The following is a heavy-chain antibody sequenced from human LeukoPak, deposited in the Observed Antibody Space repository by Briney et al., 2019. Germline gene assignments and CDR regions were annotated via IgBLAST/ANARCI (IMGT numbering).Heavy chain of an antibody. V-gene: IGHV3-30*02. CDR2: IRYDGSNK. J-gene: IGHJ4*02. Sequence: GGSLRLSCAASGFTFSSYGMHWVRQAPGKGLEWVAFIRYDGSNKYYADSVKGRFTISRDNSKNTLYLQMNSLRAEDTAVYYCAKDARYFDWLLYTSYFDYWGQGTLVTVSS. D-gene: IGHD3-9*01. CDR3: AKDARYFDWLLYTSYFDY. CDR1: GFTFSSYG.